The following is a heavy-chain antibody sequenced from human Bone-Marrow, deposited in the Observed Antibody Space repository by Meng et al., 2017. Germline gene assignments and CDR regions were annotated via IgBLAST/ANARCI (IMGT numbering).Heavy chain of an antibody. Sequence: QLHMHDADPGLVTPSTTPSPTRTSPRCSISSRTYSWGMCRQPPGKGLEWIVSIYYRGSTYYTPSLKSRVTISVDTSTNQFSLKLSSVTAADTAVYYCARDCPSPFRWFDPWGQGTLVTVSS. J-gene: IGHJ5*02. CDR3: ARDCPSPFRWFDP. V-gene: IGHV4-39*07. CDR1: RCSISSRTYS. CDR2: IYYRGST.